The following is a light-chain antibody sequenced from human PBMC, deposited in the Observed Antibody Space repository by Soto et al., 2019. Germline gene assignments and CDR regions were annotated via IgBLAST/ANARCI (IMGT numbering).Light chain of an antibody. CDR1: QGISSY. Sequence: IQLTQSPSSLSASVGDRVTITCRASQGISSYLVWYQQKPGKAPKNLIYAASTLQSGVPSRFSGSGSGTDFTLTISSLHPEDSATYYCQQLNSFPLTFGGGTKVEIK. V-gene: IGKV1-9*01. J-gene: IGKJ4*01. CDR3: QQLNSFPLT. CDR2: AAS.